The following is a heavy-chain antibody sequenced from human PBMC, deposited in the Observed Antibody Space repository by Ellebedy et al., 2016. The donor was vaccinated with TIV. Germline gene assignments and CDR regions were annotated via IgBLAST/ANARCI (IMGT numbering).Heavy chain of an antibody. V-gene: IGHV4-61*08. Sequence: SETLSLTCTVSGGSISSGGYYWSWIRQHPGKGLEWIGYIYYTGTTNYTPSLKSRVTISIDTSKNQFSLKLSSVTAADTAVYYCARLVGGTGYFDNWGQGTLVTVSS. CDR3: ARLVGGTGYFDN. J-gene: IGHJ4*02. CDR1: GGSISSGGYY. CDR2: IYYTGTT. D-gene: IGHD3/OR15-3a*01.